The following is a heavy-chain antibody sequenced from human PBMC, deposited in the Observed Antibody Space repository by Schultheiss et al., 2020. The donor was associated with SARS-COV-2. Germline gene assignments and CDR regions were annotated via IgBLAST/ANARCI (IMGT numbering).Heavy chain of an antibody. CDR2: IYPGDSDT. CDR1: GYSFTSYW. J-gene: IGHJ3*02. D-gene: IGHD2-2*01. Sequence: GGSLRLSCKGSGYSFTSYWIGWVRQMPGKGLEWMGIIYPGDSDTRYSPSFQGQVTISVDKSISTAYLQWGSLKASDTAMYYCAKKSSTRAKGAFDIWGQGTMVTVSS. V-gene: IGHV5-51*01. CDR3: AKKSSTRAKGAFDI.